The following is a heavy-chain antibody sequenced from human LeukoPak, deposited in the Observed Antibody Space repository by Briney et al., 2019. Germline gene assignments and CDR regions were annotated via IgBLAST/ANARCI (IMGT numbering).Heavy chain of an antibody. V-gene: IGHV4-39*01. Sequence: SETLSHTCTVSGGSISSSSYYWGWIRQPPGKRLEWIGSIYYSGSTYYNPSLKSRVTISVDTSKNQFSLKLSSVTAADTAVYYCARPMTTDANFDCWGQGTLVTVSS. J-gene: IGHJ4*02. CDR2: IYYSGST. D-gene: IGHD4-11*01. CDR3: ARPMTTDANFDC. CDR1: GGSISSSSYY.